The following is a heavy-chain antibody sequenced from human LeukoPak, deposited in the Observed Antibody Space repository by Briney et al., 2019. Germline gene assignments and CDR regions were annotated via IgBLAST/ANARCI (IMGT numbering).Heavy chain of an antibody. J-gene: IGHJ4*02. Sequence: PSETLSLTCTVSGYSISSGYYWGWIRQPPGKGLEWIGSIYHSGSTYYNPSLKSRVTISVDTSKNQFSLKLSSVTAADTAVYYCASLYGSGSPHPFDYWGQGTLVTVSS. CDR2: IYHSGST. D-gene: IGHD3-10*01. V-gene: IGHV4-38-2*02. CDR1: GYSISSGYY. CDR3: ASLYGSGSPHPFDY.